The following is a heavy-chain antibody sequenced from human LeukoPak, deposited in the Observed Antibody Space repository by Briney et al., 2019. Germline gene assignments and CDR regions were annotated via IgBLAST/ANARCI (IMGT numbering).Heavy chain of an antibody. D-gene: IGHD3-10*01. J-gene: IGHJ4*02. CDR1: GGSISSYY. V-gene: IGHV4-4*09. CDR3: ARASITMVRGVRYFDY. Sequence: PSETLSLTCTVSGGSISSYYWSWIRQPPGKGLEWIGYIYTSGSTNYNPSLKSRVTISVDTSKNQFSLKLSSVTAADTAVYYCARASITMVRGVRYFDYWGQGTLVTVSS. CDR2: IYTSGST.